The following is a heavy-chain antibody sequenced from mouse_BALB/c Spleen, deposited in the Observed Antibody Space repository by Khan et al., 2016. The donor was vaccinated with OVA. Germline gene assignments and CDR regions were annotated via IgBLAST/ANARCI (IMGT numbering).Heavy chain of an antibody. CDR3: ATPSYYGTPWFTY. CDR2: ISGTGIYT. D-gene: IGHD2-10*01. Sequence: EVQLVESGGGLVKPGGSLKLSCAPSGFVFSSYDMSWVRRTPEKRLEWVATISGTGIYTYYPDSVKGRFTISRDNARNTLYMQMSSLRSEDTALYYCATPSYYGTPWFTYWGQGTLVTVSA. V-gene: IGHV5-9*02. CDR1: GFVFSSYD. J-gene: IGHJ3*01.